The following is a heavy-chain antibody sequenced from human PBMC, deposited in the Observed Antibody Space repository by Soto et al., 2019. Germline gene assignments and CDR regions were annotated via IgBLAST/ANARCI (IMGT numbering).Heavy chain of an antibody. CDR2: IIPIIGTA. CDR1: GGTFSSYA. J-gene: IGHJ5*02. CDR3: ARDNGSPLPWFDP. D-gene: IGHD1-26*01. Sequence: SVKVSCKASGGTFSSYAISWVRQAPGQGLEWMGGIIPIIGTANYAQKFQGRVTITADESTSTAYMELSSLRSEDTAVYYCARDNGSPLPWFDPWGQGTLVTVSS. V-gene: IGHV1-69*13.